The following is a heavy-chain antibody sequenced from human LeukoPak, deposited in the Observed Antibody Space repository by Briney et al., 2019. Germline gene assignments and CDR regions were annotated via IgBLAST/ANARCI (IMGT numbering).Heavy chain of an antibody. J-gene: IGHJ4*02. CDR3: ARDLSGYGSFDY. CDR1: GFIVSNNY. Sequence: PGGSLRLSCAASGFIVSNNYMSWVRQAPGKGLEWVAVIWYDGSNKYYADSVKGRFTISRDNSKNTLYLQMNSLRAEDTAVYYCARDLSGYGSFDYWGQGTLVTVSS. CDR2: IWYDGSNK. V-gene: IGHV3-33*08. D-gene: IGHD5-12*01.